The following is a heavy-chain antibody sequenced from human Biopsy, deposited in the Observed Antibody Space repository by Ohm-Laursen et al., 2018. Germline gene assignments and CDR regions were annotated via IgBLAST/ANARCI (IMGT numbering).Heavy chain of an antibody. D-gene: IGHD1-1*01. CDR1: GYSLTELS. CDR3: AADINVWNVNY. J-gene: IGHJ4*02. CDR2: FAPENGRI. V-gene: IGHV1-24*01. Sequence: ATVKISCKVSGYSLTELSMHWVRQAPGQGLEWMGGFAPENGRIVYSQKFQGRVTMTEDTSTSTAYMEVWRLRSDDTAVYYCAADINVWNVNYWGQGTQVTVSS.